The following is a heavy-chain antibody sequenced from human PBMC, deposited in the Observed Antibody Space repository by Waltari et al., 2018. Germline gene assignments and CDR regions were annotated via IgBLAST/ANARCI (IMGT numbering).Heavy chain of an antibody. D-gene: IGHD5-12*01. J-gene: IGHJ6*02. CDR3: ARIAGEWLPPYYYYYYGMDV. V-gene: IGHV4-59*01. Sequence: QVQLQESGPGLVKPSETLSLTCTVSGGSISSYYWSWIRQPPGKGLEWIGYIYYSGSTNYNPSLKSLVTISVDTAISTAYMELSRLRSDDTAVYYCARIAGEWLPPYYYYYYGMDVWGQGTTVTVSS. CDR2: IYYSGST. CDR1: GGSISSYY.